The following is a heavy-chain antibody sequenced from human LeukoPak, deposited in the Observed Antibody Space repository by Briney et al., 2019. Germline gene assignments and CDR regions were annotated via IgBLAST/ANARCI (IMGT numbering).Heavy chain of an antibody. CDR3: TKDPNGDYVGAFEP. CDR2: ISYDGSNK. Sequence: GGSLRLSCAASGFTFSSYGMHWVRQAPGKGLEWVAVISYDGSNKYYADSVKGRFTISRDNSKNTLYLQMNSLRADDTAVYYCTKDPNGDYVGAFEPWGQGTLVTVSS. D-gene: IGHD4-17*01. V-gene: IGHV3-30*18. J-gene: IGHJ5*02. CDR1: GFTFSSYG.